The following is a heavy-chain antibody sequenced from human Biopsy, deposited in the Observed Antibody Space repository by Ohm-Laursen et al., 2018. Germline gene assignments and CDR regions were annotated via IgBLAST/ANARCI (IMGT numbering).Heavy chain of an antibody. CDR1: GYTFTNYG. CDR2: INAYIGNT. D-gene: IGHD3-3*01. J-gene: IGHJ5*02. Sequence: SAKVSCKASGYTFTNYGISWVRQAPGQGLEWMGWINAYIGNTNYAQNLQGRVTMTTDTSTSTAYMELRSLRSDDTALYYCARDRTPYYDFWSGKSFDNWFDPWGQGTLVTVSS. V-gene: IGHV1-18*01. CDR3: ARDRTPYYDFWSGKSFDNWFDP.